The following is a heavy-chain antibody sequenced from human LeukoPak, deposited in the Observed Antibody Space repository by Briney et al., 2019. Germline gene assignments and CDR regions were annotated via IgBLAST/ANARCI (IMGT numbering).Heavy chain of an antibody. CDR2: ISGSGGST. CDR1: GFTFSSYG. J-gene: IGHJ4*02. Sequence: GGTLRLSCAASGFTFSSYGMSWVRQASGKGLEWVSAISGSGGSTYYADSVKGRFTISRDNSKNTLDLQMNSLRAEDTAVYYCASEDIVATIPEFWSQGTLVTVSS. V-gene: IGHV3-23*01. CDR3: ASEDIVATIPEF. D-gene: IGHD5-12*01.